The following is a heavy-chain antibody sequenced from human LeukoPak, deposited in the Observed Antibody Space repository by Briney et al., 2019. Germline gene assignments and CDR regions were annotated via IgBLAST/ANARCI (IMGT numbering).Heavy chain of an antibody. Sequence: ASVKVSCKASGGTFSSYAISWVRQAPGQGLEWMGWINPNSGGTNYAQKFQGRVTMTRDTSISTAYMELSRLRSDDTAVYYCARRAGPAARLGYFQHWGQGTLVTVSS. V-gene: IGHV1-2*02. J-gene: IGHJ1*01. CDR2: INPNSGGT. CDR1: GGTFSSYA. CDR3: ARRAGPAARLGYFQH. D-gene: IGHD6-6*01.